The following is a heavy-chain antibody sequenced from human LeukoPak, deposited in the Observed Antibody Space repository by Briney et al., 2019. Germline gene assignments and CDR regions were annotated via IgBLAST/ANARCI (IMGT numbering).Heavy chain of an antibody. D-gene: IGHD1-1*01. CDR3: ARGRGSRTGSNGDYLDN. Sequence: SVKVSCKASGGTFSSYAINWVRQAPGQGLEWMGRIIPILGLRNYAQKFQGRVTITADRSTSTGYMDVTSLRSDDTAVYYCARGRGSRTGSNGDYLDNWGQGTLVTVSS. V-gene: IGHV1-69*04. J-gene: IGHJ4*02. CDR2: IIPILGLR. CDR1: GGTFSSYA.